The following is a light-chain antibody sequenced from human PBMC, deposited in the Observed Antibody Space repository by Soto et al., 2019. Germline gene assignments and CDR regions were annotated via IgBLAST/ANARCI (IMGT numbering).Light chain of an antibody. CDR3: SSFTRSNTWV. J-gene: IGLJ3*02. CDR1: SSDVGAYNS. V-gene: IGLV2-14*01. Sequence: QSVLTQPASVSGSPGQSIIISCTGTSSDVGAYNSVCWHQQHPGKAPKLMIYEVSNRPSGVSGRFSASKSGNTASLTISGLQADDEGDYYCSSFTRSNTWVFGGGTKLTVL. CDR2: EVS.